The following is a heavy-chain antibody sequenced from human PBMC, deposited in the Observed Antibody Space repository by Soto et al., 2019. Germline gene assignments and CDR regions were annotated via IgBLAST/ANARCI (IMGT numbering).Heavy chain of an antibody. D-gene: IGHD6-6*01. CDR2: ISGSGGST. CDR1: GFTFSSYA. J-gene: IGHJ4*02. CDR3: AKDPYSGSSPGYFDY. V-gene: IGHV3-23*01. Sequence: GVSLRLSCAASGFTFSSYAMSWVRQAPGKGLEWVSAISGSGGSTYYADSVKGRFTISRDNSKNTLYLQMNSLRAEDTAVYYCAKDPYSGSSPGYFDYWGQGTLVTVSS.